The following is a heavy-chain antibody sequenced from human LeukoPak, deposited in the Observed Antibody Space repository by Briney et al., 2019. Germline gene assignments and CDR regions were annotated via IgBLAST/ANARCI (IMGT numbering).Heavy chain of an antibody. V-gene: IGHV4-30-4*01. CDR2: IYYSEST. CDR1: GXSISSGDYY. D-gene: IGHD3-22*01. Sequence: LSLTXXXSGXSISSGDYYWSWIRQPPGTGLEWIGYIYYSESTYYNPSLKSRVTISVDTSKNQFSLKLSSVTAADTAVYYCARSHSTYYYDSSGYYPFDYWGQGTLVTVSS. CDR3: ARSHSTYYYDSSGYYPFDY. J-gene: IGHJ4*02.